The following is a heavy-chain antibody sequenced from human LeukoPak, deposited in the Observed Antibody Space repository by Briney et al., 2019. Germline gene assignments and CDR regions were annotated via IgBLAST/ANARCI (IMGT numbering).Heavy chain of an antibody. CDR3: AKTGGSNYGDYVDY. CDR2: ISSSGSYI. J-gene: IGHJ4*02. V-gene: IGHV3-21*04. CDR1: GFTFSSYS. D-gene: IGHD4-17*01. Sequence: GGSLRLSCAASGFTFSSYSMNWVRQAPGKGLEWVSSISSSGSYIYYADSVKGRFTISRDNAKNSLYLQMNSLRAEDTALYYCAKTGGSNYGDYVDYWGQGTLVTVSS.